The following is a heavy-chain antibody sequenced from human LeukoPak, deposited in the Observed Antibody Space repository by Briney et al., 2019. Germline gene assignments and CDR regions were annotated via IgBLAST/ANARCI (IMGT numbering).Heavy chain of an antibody. J-gene: IGHJ6*04. D-gene: IGHD3-10*01. CDR1: GGSISSGGYY. Sequence: PSETLSLTCTVFGGSISSGGYYWSWIRQHPGKGLEWIGYIYYSGSTYYNPSLKSRVTISVDTSKNQFSLKLSSVTAADTAVYYCARDRITMVRGVPQDYYYGMDVWGKGTTVTVSS. CDR2: IYYSGST. CDR3: ARDRITMVRGVPQDYYYGMDV. V-gene: IGHV4-31*03.